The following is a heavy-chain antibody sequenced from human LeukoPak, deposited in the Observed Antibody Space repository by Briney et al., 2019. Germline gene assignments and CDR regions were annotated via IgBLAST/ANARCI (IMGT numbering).Heavy chain of an antibody. D-gene: IGHD1-26*01. CDR3: ARRLVGASLFDAFDI. Sequence: GESLQISCKRSGYSFTSYWIGWVRQMPGKGLEWMGIIYPGDSDTRYSPSFQGQVTISSDKSISTTYLQCSSLKASHTTTNYCARRLVGASLFDAFDIWGQGTMVTVSS. V-gene: IGHV5-51*01. J-gene: IGHJ3*02. CDR1: GYSFTSYW. CDR2: IYPGDSDT.